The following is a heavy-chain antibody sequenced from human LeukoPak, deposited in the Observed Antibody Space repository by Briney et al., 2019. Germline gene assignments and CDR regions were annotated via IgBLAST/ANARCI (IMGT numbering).Heavy chain of an antibody. CDR3: AKDDDYGVDY. Sequence: QPGGSLRLSCAASGFTFKTYAMSWVRQAPGKGPEWVSTITGSGVSTYYADSVKGRFTLSRDNSKNTPYLQMNSLRAEDTAVYYCAKDDDYGVDYWGQGTLVTVSS. J-gene: IGHJ4*02. V-gene: IGHV3-23*01. CDR1: GFTFKTYA. CDR2: ITGSGVST. D-gene: IGHD4-17*01.